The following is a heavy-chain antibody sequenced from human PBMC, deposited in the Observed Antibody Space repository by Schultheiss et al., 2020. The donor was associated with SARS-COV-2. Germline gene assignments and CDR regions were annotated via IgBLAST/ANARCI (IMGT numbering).Heavy chain of an antibody. Sequence: SQTLSLTCTVSGGSISSYYWSWIRQPPGKGLEWIGYIYYSGSTNYNPSLKSRVTISVDTSKNQFSLKLSSVTAADTAVYYCARIAYYDSSGYYQSNWFDPWGQGTLVTVSS. D-gene: IGHD3-22*01. CDR1: GGSISSYY. CDR2: IYYSGST. V-gene: IGHV4-59*01. J-gene: IGHJ5*02. CDR3: ARIAYYDSSGYYQSNWFDP.